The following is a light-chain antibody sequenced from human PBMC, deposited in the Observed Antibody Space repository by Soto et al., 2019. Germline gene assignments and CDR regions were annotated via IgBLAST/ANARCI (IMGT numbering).Light chain of an antibody. CDR1: RSNIGAGYD. CDR3: QSYDSSRFYV. Sequence: QSVLTQPPSVSGAPGQRVTISCAGNRSNIGAGYDVQWYRQLPGIAPELLIHGNTNRPSGVPDRFSASKSASSASLAITGLQHEDEADYYCQSYDSSRFYVFGTGTKLTVL. J-gene: IGLJ1*01. V-gene: IGLV1-40*01. CDR2: GNT.